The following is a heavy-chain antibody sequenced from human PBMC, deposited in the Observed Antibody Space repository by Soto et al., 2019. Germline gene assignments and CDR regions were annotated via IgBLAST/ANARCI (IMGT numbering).Heavy chain of an antibody. V-gene: IGHV6-1*01. J-gene: IGHJ6*02. D-gene: IGHD3-22*01. Sequence: SQTLPLTCAISGDSVSSNSAAWNWIRQSPSRGLEWLGRTYYRSKWYNDYAVSVKSRITINPDTSKNQFSLQLNSVTPEDTAVYYCARAGYYYDSSGYLYYYYYYGMDVWGQGTTVTVSS. CDR3: ARAGYYYDSSGYLYYYYYYGMDV. CDR2: TYYRSKWYN. CDR1: GDSVSSNSAA.